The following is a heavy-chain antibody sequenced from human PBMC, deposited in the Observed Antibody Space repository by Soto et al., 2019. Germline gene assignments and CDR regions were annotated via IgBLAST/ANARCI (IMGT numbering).Heavy chain of an antibody. Sequence: GGSLRLSYAASGFTFDDYTMHWVRQAPGKGLEWVSLISWDGGSTYYADSVKGRFTISRDNSKNSLYLQMNSLRTEDTALYYCAKDISGDYGSGSYFDYWGQGTLVTVSS. V-gene: IGHV3-43*01. J-gene: IGHJ4*02. CDR3: AKDISGDYGSGSYFDY. CDR1: GFTFDDYT. CDR2: ISWDGGST. D-gene: IGHD3-10*01.